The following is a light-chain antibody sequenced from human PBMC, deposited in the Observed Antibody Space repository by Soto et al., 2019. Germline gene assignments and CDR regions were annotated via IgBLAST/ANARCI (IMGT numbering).Light chain of an antibody. CDR2: KAS. Sequence: IQITHSPSTLSAAVGDRVTITCRASQSISSWLAWYQQKPGKAPKLLIYKASSLESGVPSRFSGSGSGTEFTLTFSSLQPDDFATYYCQQYNSYWTFGQGTKVDIK. CDR1: QSISSW. V-gene: IGKV1-5*03. J-gene: IGKJ1*01. CDR3: QQYNSYWT.